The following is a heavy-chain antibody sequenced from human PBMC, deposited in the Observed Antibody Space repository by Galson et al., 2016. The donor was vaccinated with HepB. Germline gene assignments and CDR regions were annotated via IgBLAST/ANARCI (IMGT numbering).Heavy chain of an antibody. CDR2: IYPGDSDT. D-gene: IGHD1-26*01. CDR1: GYTFTAYW. CDR3: ARHIREPLDLCSFDI. V-gene: IGHV5-51*01. Sequence: QSGAEVKKPGESLTISCKGSGYTFTAYWIGWVRQMPGKGLEWMGIIYPGDSDTKYSPSFQGQVTISVDKSTFSAYLQWSSLQASDTAIYYCARHIREPLDLCSFDIWGQGTMVTVSS. J-gene: IGHJ3*02.